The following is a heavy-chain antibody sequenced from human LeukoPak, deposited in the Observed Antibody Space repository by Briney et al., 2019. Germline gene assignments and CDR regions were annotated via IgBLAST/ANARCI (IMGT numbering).Heavy chain of an antibody. CDR1: GVSISSYY. V-gene: IGHV4-59*01. J-gene: IGHJ5*02. CDR2: MYRTGST. Sequence: SETLSLTCTVSGVSISSYYWSWIRQPPGKGLEWIGYMYRTGSTNYNPSLKSRVTITPDTSKDQFSLRLTSVTAADTAVYYCAREGTYGWYNWFDPWGQGTLVTVSS. CDR3: AREGTYGWYNWFDP. D-gene: IGHD6-19*01.